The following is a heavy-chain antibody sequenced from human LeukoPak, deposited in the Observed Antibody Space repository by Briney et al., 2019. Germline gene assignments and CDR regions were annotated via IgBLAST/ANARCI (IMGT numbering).Heavy chain of an antibody. V-gene: IGHV1-2*02. CDR3: ARYLYYYDSSGYYYEYYFDY. J-gene: IGHJ4*02. CDR2: INPNSGGT. CDR1: GYTFTGYY. D-gene: IGHD3-22*01. Sequence: ASVKVSCKASGYTFTGYYMHWVRQAPGQGLEWMGWINPNSGGTNYAQKFQGRVTMTRDTSISTAYMELSRLRPDDTAVYYCARYLYYYDSSGYYYEYYFDYWGQGTLVTVSS.